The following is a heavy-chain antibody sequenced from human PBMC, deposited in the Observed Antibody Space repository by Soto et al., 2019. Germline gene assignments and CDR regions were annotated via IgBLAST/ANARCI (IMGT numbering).Heavy chain of an antibody. J-gene: IGHJ4*02. CDR1: GLTFRSYG. D-gene: IGHD6-19*01. CDR3: AGGWNYFDY. CDR2: MSHDGSKK. V-gene: IGHV3-30*03. Sequence: QVQLVESGGGVVQPGMSLRLSCVVSGLTFRSYGMHWVRQAPGKGLEWVALMSHDGSKKYYADSVKGRLTISRDNSKNTLYLQMNSLRVEDTAVYYCAGGWNYFDYWGQGTQVTVSS.